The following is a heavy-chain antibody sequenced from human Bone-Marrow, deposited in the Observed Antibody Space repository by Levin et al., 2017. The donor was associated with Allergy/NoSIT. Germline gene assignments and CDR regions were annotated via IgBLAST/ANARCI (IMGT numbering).Heavy chain of an antibody. CDR1: GFTFSKYG. Sequence: GGSLRLSCAASGFTFSKYGMHWVRQAPGKGLEWMALISSGGSQKYYSHSVKGRFTISRDNSKNTLFLQMNNLRVEDTATYYCARDPDSSDYDDDDSARDWFDPWGQGTLVTVSS. V-gene: IGHV3-30*12. CDR2: ISSGGSQK. J-gene: IGHJ5*02. D-gene: IGHD4-17*01. CDR3: ARDPDSSDYDDDDSARDWFDP.